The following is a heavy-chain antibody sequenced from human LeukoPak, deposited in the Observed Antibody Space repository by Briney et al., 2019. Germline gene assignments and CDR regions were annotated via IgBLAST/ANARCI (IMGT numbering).Heavy chain of an antibody. CDR3: ARELNYYDSSGYYY. J-gene: IGHJ4*02. CDR2: IHPNSGGT. Sequence: GASVNVSCKASGYIHTRYYMHWVRQPRAQGLECMGWIHPNSGGTNYTQKFQGRVTMTRDTSISTAYMELSRLRSDDTAVYYCARELNYYDSSGYYYWGQGTLVTVSS. D-gene: IGHD3-22*01. V-gene: IGHV1-2*02. CDR1: GYIHTRYY.